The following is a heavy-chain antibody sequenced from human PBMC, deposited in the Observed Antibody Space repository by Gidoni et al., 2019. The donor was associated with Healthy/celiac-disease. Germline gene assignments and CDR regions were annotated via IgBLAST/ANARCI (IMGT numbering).Heavy chain of an antibody. J-gene: IGHJ6*02. CDR2: IDWDDDK. Sequence: QVTLRESGPALVKPTQTLTLTCTLSGFSLSTSGMCVSWIRQPPGKALEWLARIDWDDDKYYSTSLKTRLTISKDTSKNQVVLTMTNMDPVDTATYYCARVMDRGTQGNYYYGMDVWGQGTTVTVSS. D-gene: IGHD3-10*01. V-gene: IGHV2-70*15. CDR1: GFSLSTSGMC. CDR3: ARVMDRGTQGNYYYGMDV.